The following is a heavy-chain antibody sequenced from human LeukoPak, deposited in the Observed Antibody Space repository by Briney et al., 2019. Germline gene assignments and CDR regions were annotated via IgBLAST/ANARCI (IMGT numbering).Heavy chain of an antibody. CDR3: ARDRAIVVVIARGIDY. D-gene: IGHD2-21*01. CDR1: GYSISSGYY. V-gene: IGHV4-38-2*02. J-gene: IGHJ4*02. CDR2: IYHSGST. Sequence: PSETLSLTCTVSGYSISSGYYWGWIRQPPGKGLEWIGSIYHSGSTYYNPSLKSRVTISVDTSKNQFSLKLSSVTAADTALYYCARDRAIVVVIARGIDYWGQGTLVTVSS.